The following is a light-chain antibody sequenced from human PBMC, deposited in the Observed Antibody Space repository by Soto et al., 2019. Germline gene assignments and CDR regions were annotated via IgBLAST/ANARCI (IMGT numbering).Light chain of an antibody. Sequence: QSALTQPASVSGSPGQSITISCTGTSSDVGGYNYVSWYQQHPGKAPKLMIYEVSNRPSGVSNRFSGSKSGNTASLTISGLQDEDEADYYCSSYTSSSILHVFGTGTKLTVL. J-gene: IGLJ1*01. CDR1: SSDVGGYNY. CDR3: SSYTSSSILHV. V-gene: IGLV2-14*01. CDR2: EVS.